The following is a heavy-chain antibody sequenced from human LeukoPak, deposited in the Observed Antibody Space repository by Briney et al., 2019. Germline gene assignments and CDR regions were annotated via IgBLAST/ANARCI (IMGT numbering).Heavy chain of an antibody. Sequence: SETLSLTCAVFGGSFSGYYWSWIRQPPGKGLEWIGYIYYSGSTNYNPSLKSRVTISVDTSKNQFSLKLSSVTAADTAVYYCARLGGSYTPYYYCYMDVWGKGTTVTISS. V-gene: IGHV4-59*12. D-gene: IGHD1-26*01. J-gene: IGHJ6*03. CDR3: ARLGGSYTPYYYCYMDV. CDR2: IYYSGST. CDR1: GGSFSGYY.